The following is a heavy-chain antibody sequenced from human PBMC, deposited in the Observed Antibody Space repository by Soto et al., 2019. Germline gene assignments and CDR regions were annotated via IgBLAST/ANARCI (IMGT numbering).Heavy chain of an antibody. D-gene: IGHD4-17*01. J-gene: IGHJ6*02. CDR3: ATPCVIYGDYYYYGMDV. V-gene: IGHV1-8*01. CDR1: GYTFTSYD. CDR2: MNPNSGNT. Sequence: ASVKVSCKASGYTFTSYDINWVRQATGQGLEWMGWMNPNSGNTGYAQKFPGRVTMTRNTSISTAYMERSSLRSEDTAVYYCATPCVIYGDYYYYGMDVWGQGTTGTVSS.